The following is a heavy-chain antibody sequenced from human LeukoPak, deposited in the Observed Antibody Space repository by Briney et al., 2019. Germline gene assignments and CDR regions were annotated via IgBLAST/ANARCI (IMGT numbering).Heavy chain of an antibody. Sequence: ASVKVSCKASGYTFTSYYMHWVRQAPGQGLEWMGIINPSGGSTSYAQKFQGRVTMTRDMSTSTVYMELSSLRSEDTAVYYCARRGLMALTYYYYMDVWGKGTTVTVSS. V-gene: IGHV1-46*01. CDR2: INPSGGST. CDR3: ARRGLMALTYYYYMDV. D-gene: IGHD2-8*01. CDR1: GYTFTSYY. J-gene: IGHJ6*03.